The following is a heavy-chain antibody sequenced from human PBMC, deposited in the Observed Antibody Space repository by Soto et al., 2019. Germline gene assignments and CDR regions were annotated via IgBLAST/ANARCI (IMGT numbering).Heavy chain of an antibody. CDR3: ARAAPPYKTPYYYYYGMDV. CDR2: IIPIFGTA. V-gene: IGHV1-69*01. CDR1: GGTFSSYA. J-gene: IGHJ6*02. D-gene: IGHD1-20*01. Sequence: QVQLVQSGAEVKKPGSSVKVSCKASGGTFSSYAISWVRQAPGQGLEWMGGIIPIFGTANYAQKFQGRVTITADESTSTAYMELSSLSSEDTAVYYCARAAPPYKTPYYYYYGMDVWGHGTTVTVSS.